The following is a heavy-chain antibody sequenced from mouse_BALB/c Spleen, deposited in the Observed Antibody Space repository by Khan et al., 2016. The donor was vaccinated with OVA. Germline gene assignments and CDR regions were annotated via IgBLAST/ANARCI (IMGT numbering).Heavy chain of an antibody. Sequence: EGGRGENGGDLVKHGGSLNFYCEDSGFTFSSYGMYWLRQTPDKRLEWVATISNGGSYTYFPDSVKGRLTISRDNAKNTLYLQMSSLKSEDTAMYYCARNRFTTPTAWFAYWGQGTLVTVFA. J-gene: IGHJ3*01. CDR2: ISNGGSYT. CDR1: GFTFSSYG. CDR3: ARNRFTTPTAWFAY. D-gene: IGHD1-2*01. V-gene: IGHV5-6*01.